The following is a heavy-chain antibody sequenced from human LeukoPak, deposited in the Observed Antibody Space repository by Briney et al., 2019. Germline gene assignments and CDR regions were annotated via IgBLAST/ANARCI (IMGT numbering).Heavy chain of an antibody. CDR1: GFTFSSYA. Sequence: GGSLRLSCAASGFTFSSYAMSWVRQAPGKGLEWVSAISGSGGSTYYVDSVKGRFTISRDNSKNTLYLQMNSLRAEDTAVYYCAKEGGGYYDSSRYYFDYWGQGTLVTVSS. CDR3: AKEGGGYYDSSRYYFDY. D-gene: IGHD3-22*01. V-gene: IGHV3-23*01. J-gene: IGHJ4*02. CDR2: ISGSGGST.